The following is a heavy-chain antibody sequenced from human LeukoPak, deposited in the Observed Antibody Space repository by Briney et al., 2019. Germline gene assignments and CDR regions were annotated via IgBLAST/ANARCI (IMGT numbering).Heavy chain of an antibody. Sequence: PSETLSLTCTVSGGSISSYYWSWIRQPPGKGLEWIGYIYYSGSTNYNPSLKSRVTISVDTSKNQFSLKLSSVTAADTAVYYCARAEWDSLGGYAYDYWGQGTLVTVSS. CDR2: IYYSGST. J-gene: IGHJ4*02. V-gene: IGHV4-59*01. CDR3: ARAEWDSLGGYAYDY. D-gene: IGHD5-12*01. CDR1: GGSISSYY.